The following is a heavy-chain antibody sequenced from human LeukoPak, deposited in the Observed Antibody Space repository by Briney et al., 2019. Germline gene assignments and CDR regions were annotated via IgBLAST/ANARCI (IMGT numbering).Heavy chain of an antibody. J-gene: IGHJ4*02. Sequence: GGSLRLSCAASGFIFSSYGMHWVRQAPGKGLEWVAYISYNTTTKYYADSAKGRFTISRDNAKKSLYLEMNSLRAEDTAVYYCARAWSAYYPSDCWGQGTLVTVSS. V-gene: IGHV3-48*01. D-gene: IGHD3-3*01. CDR1: GFIFSSYG. CDR3: ARAWSAYYPSDC. CDR2: ISYNTTTK.